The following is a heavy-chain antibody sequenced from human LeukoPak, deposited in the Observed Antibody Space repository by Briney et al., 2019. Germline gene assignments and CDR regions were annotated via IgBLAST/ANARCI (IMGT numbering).Heavy chain of an antibody. CDR3: ARGPYSSTWYYFEY. CDR2: IWFDGSNK. J-gene: IGHJ4*02. CDR1: GFTFITHA. D-gene: IGHD6-13*01. Sequence: GGSLRLSCAASGFTFITHAMNWVRQAPGKGLEWVAIIWFDGSNKFYADSVKGRFIISRDNSKNTLYLQMNSLRAEDTAVYYCARGPYSSTWYYFEYWGQGTLVTVSS. V-gene: IGHV3-33*01.